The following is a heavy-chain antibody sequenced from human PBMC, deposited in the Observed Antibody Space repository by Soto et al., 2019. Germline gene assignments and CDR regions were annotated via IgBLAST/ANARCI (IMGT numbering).Heavy chain of an antibody. D-gene: IGHD3-10*01. J-gene: IGHJ6*02. CDR3: AAELGFGKLSVV. V-gene: IGHV1-69*01. CDR1: GDTFKNCV. CDR2: IIPLLGTT. Sequence: QVQVVQSGVEVRRPGSSVKVSCKASGDTFKNCVISWVRQAPGQGLEWMGGIIPLLGTTDFAQRFQGRLTITTDESTTTAYMELSRLRSEATANYYCAAELGFGKLSVVWGQGTTVIVSS.